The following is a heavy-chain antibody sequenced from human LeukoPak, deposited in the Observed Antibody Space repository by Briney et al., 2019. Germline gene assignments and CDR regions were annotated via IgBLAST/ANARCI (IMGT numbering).Heavy chain of an antibody. CDR1: GYTFTGYY. J-gene: IGHJ3*02. Sequence: ASVKVSCKASGYTFTGYYMHWVRQAPGQGLEWMEWINPNSGGTNYAQKFQGRVTMTRDTSISTAYMELSRLRSDDTAVYYCARGSSGWFPFDAFDIWGQGTMVTVSS. CDR3: ARGSSGWFPFDAFDI. CDR2: INPNSGGT. V-gene: IGHV1-2*02. D-gene: IGHD6-19*01.